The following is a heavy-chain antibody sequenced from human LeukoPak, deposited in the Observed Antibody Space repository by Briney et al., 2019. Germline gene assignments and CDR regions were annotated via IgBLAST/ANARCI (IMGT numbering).Heavy chain of an antibody. CDR3: ARDGVADHYYYYYMDV. J-gene: IGHJ6*03. V-gene: IGHV4-4*07. CDR2: IYTSGST. Sequence: SETLSLTCTVSGGSISSYYWSWIRQPAGKGLEWIGRIYTSGSTNYNPSLKSRVTISVDKSKNQSSLKLSSVTAADTAVYYCARDGVADHYYYYYMDVWGKGTTVTVSS. CDR1: GGSISSYY. D-gene: IGHD2-15*01.